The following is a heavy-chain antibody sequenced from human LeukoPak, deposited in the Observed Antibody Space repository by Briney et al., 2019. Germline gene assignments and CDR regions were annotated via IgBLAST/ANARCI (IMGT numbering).Heavy chain of an antibody. V-gene: IGHV1-2*02. Sequence: ASVKVSCKASGYTFTGYYIQWVRQAPGQGLEWMGWVISDSGATNYARRFEGRVTLTWDTSITTAYMELGRLRYDDTALYYCAPTTGDWDPFDIWGQGTIVTVSS. CDR3: APTTGDWDPFDI. D-gene: IGHD3-9*01. J-gene: IGHJ3*02. CDR2: VISDSGAT. CDR1: GYTFTGYY.